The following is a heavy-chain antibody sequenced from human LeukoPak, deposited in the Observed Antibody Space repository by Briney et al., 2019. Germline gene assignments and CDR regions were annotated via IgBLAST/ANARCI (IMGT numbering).Heavy chain of an antibody. D-gene: IGHD6-19*01. V-gene: IGHV4-34*01. CDR3: ARGRYSSGWYPMPYYYYYMDV. J-gene: IGHJ6*03. CDR1: GGSFSDYY. CDR2: INHSGST. Sequence: SETLSLTCAVYGGSFSDYYWSWIRQAPGQGLEWIGEINHSGSTSYNPSLKSRVSISVDTSKNQFSLKLSSVTAADTAVYCCARGRYSSGWYPMPYYYYYMDVWGKGTTVTVS.